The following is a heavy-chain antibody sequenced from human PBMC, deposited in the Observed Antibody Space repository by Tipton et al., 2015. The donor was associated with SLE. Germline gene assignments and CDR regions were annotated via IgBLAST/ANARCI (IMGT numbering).Heavy chain of an antibody. CDR3: ANIVTRGAFDI. CDR2: IKQDGSEK. J-gene: IGHJ3*02. V-gene: IGHV3-7*01. D-gene: IGHD2-2*01. CDR1: GFTFSSYW. Sequence: SLRLSCAASGFTFSSYWMSWVRQAPGKGLEWVANIKQDGSEKYYVDSVKGRFTISRDNAKNSLYLQMNSLRAEDTAVYYCANIVTRGAFDIWGQGTMVTVSS.